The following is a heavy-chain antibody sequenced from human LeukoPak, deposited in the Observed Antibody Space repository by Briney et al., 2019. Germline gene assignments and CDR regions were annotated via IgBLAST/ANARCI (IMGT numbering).Heavy chain of an antibody. CDR1: AESMRSYW. CDR3: ARAPAATGTDYFDY. D-gene: IGHD6-13*01. V-gene: IGHV4-4*07. Sequence: SETLSLTCTVSAESMRSYWWSWIRQPAGKGLEYIGRIYPSGSTNYNPSLMSRVTMLVDPSKNQFSLKLSSVTAADTAVYYCARAPAATGTDYFDYWGQGTLVTVSS. CDR2: IYPSGST. J-gene: IGHJ4*02.